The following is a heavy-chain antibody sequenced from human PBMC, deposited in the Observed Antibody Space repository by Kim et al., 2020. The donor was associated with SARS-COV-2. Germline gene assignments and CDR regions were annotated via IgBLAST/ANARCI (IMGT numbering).Heavy chain of an antibody. CDR3: ARTQWLLGWFDP. CDR1: GGSISSYY. Sequence: SETLSLTCTVSGGSISSYYWSWIRQPPGKGLEWIGYIYYSGSTNYNPSLKSRVTISVDTSKNQFSLKLSSVTAADTAVYYCARTQWLLGWFDPWGQGTLVTVSS. D-gene: IGHD6-19*01. CDR2: IYYSGST. V-gene: IGHV4-59*08. J-gene: IGHJ5*02.